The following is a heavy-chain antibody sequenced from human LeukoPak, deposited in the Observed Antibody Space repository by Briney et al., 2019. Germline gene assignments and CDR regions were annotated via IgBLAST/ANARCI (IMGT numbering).Heavy chain of an antibody. CDR1: GGSISSYC. Sequence: SETLSLTCTVSGGSISSYCWSWIRQPPGKGLEWIGYIYYSGSTNYNPSLKSRVTISVDTSKNQFSLKLSSVTAADTAVYYCARWCSSRGLGCAFDIWGQGTMVTVSS. V-gene: IGHV4-59*08. CDR2: IYYSGST. J-gene: IGHJ3*02. D-gene: IGHD4/OR15-4a*01. CDR3: ARWCSSRGLGCAFDI.